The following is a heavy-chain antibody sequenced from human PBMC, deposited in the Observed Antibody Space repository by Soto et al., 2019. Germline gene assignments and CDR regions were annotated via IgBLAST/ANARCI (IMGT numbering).Heavy chain of an antibody. Sequence: EVQVLESGGGLVQPGGSLRLSCAASGFSFSDYAMSWVRQAPGKGLEWVSGISGTGSRTSYADSVRGRFTISRDNFNNTLSRQMDSLRAVDTAVYYCAKGGRYTYGYGDYSYGMDVWGQGTTVTVSS. CDR3: AKGGRYTYGYGDYSYGMDV. CDR1: GFSFSDYA. V-gene: IGHV3-23*01. J-gene: IGHJ6*02. D-gene: IGHD5-18*01. CDR2: ISGTGSRT.